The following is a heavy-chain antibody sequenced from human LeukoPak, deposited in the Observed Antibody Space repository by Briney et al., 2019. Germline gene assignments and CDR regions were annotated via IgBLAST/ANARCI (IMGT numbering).Heavy chain of an antibody. J-gene: IGHJ6*03. CDR2: ISAYNGNT. V-gene: IGHV1-18*01. CDR3: ARRSYTIFGVVEYYYYMDV. Sequence: ASVKVSCKASGYTFTSYGISWVRQAPGQGLEWMGWISAYNGNTNYAQKLQGRVTMTTDTSTSTAYMELRSLRSDDTAVYYCARRSYTIFGVVEYYYYMDVWGKGTTVTVSS. CDR1: GYTFTSYG. D-gene: IGHD3-3*01.